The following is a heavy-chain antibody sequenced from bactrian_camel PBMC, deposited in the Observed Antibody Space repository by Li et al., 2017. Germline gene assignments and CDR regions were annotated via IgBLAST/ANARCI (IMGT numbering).Heavy chain of an antibody. D-gene: IGHD5*01. CDR1: GFTFSHYF. V-gene: IGHV3S1*01. CDR3: TNHNAGFDY. Sequence: HVQLVESGGGLVQPGGSLRLSCVTSGFTFSHYFVSWVRHPPGKGLEWVSQINAIGSSTWYVDAVKGRFTISRDNAKNTVYLQLNSLNSEDTAMYYCTNHNAGFDYWGQGTQVTVS. CDR2: INAIGSST. J-gene: IGHJ4*01.